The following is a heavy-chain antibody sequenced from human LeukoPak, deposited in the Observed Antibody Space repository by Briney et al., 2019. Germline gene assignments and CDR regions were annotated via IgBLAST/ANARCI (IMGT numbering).Heavy chain of an antibody. J-gene: IGHJ3*02. CDR2: INPNSGGT. CDR1: GYTFTGYY. D-gene: IGHD3-10*01. CDR3: AREVDGSGNLDAFDI. V-gene: IGHV1-2*02. Sequence: ASVKVSCKASGYTFTGYYMHWVRQAPGQGLEWMGWINPNSGGTNYAQKFQGRVTMTRDTSISTAYMELSRLRSDDTAVYYCAREVDGSGNLDAFDIWGQGTMVTVSS.